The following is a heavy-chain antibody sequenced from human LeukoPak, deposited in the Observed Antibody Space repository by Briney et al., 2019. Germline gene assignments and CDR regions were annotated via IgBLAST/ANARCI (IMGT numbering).Heavy chain of an antibody. CDR1: GYTFTSYG. J-gene: IGHJ6*02. CDR2: ISGYNGNT. V-gene: IGHV1-18*01. D-gene: IGHD2-2*01. Sequence: ASVKVSCKASGYTFTSYGISWVRQAPGQGLEWMGWISGYNGNTNYAQELQGRVTMTTDTSTSTAYMNLRSLRSDDTAVYYCARAPRYCSSTSCYVDYYYYGMDVWGQGTSVTVSS. CDR3: ARAPRYCSSTSCYVDYYYYGMDV.